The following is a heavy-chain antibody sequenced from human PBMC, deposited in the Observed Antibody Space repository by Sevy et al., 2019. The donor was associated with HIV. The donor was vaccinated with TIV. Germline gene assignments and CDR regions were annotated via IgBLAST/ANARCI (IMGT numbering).Heavy chain of an antibody. J-gene: IGHJ4*02. CDR2: ISNSGANT. D-gene: IGHD6-19*01. CDR1: GFTFTNYG. Sequence: GGSLRLSCAASGFTFTNYGMHWVRQAPGKGLEWVSGISNSGANTYYAGSVRGRFTVSRDNSKNTVYLELNGLRAEDTAIYYCAKEWTLLSDWYGEFDYWGQGTLVTVSS. CDR3: AKEWTLLSDWYGEFDY. V-gene: IGHV3-23*01.